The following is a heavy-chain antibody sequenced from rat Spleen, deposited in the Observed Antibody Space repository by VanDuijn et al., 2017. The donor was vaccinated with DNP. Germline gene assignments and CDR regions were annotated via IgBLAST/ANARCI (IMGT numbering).Heavy chain of an antibody. V-gene: IGHV2-19*01. CDR1: GFSLTDYS. CDR2: IQSGGST. J-gene: IGHJ2*01. CDR3: TRDLRRVLDY. Sequence: QVQLKESGPGLVQPSQTLSLTCTVSGFSLTDYSVHWVRQPPGKGLEWMGRIQSGGSTDYNSALKSRLSISRDTSKSQVFLKMNSLQTEDTAIYFCTRDLRRVLDYWGQGVMVTVSS. D-gene: IGHD1-11*01.